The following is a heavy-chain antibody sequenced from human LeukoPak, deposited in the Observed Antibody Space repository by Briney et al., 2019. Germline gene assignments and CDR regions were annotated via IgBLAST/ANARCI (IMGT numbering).Heavy chain of an antibody. J-gene: IGHJ4*02. V-gene: IGHV4-31*03. Sequence: SESPSLTCTVSGGSISNGDHYWSWFRQHPGKGMEWIGHIYYSGSTYYNPSLKSRGIISVETSKNQCSLKLSSVAAGGKAVYYCARMLLSLREFDCWGQGTLVTVSS. D-gene: IGHD3-16*01. CDR3: ARMLLSLREFDC. CDR1: GGSISNGDHY. CDR2: IYYSGST.